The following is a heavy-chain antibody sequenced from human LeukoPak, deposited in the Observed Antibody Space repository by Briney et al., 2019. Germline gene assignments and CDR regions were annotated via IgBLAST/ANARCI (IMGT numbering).Heavy chain of an antibody. J-gene: IGHJ4*02. CDR3: ESGREYYFDY. Sequence: GGSLRLSCAAAGFTFSSYAMSWVRQAPGKGLEWVSAISGSGGSTYYADSGKGRFTISRNNPKNTLYLQMNSLRAEDKAVYYCESGREYYFDYWGQGALVTVS. CDR2: ISGSGGST. V-gene: IGHV3-23*01. D-gene: IGHD3-10*01. CDR1: GFTFSSYA.